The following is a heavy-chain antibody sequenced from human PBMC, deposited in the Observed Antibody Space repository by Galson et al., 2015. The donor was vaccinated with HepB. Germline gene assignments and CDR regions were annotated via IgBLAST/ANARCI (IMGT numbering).Heavy chain of an antibody. CDR3: ARESRGTFRFDY. Sequence: SLRLSCAASGFTFTNYWMSWVRQAPGKGLEWVANVKQDGSDKNYEDSVKGRFTISRDNAQNSLYLQMNSQRAEDTAVYYCARESRGTFRFDYWGQGTLVTVSS. V-gene: IGHV3-7*03. J-gene: IGHJ4*02. D-gene: IGHD1-1*01. CDR2: VKQDGSDK. CDR1: GFTFTNYW.